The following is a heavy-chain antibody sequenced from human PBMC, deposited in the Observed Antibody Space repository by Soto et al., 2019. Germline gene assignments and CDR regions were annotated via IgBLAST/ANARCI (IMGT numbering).Heavy chain of an antibody. V-gene: IGHV4-39*01. D-gene: IGHD3-10*01. J-gene: IGHJ4*02. CDR3: ARSMVRGVTTFDY. CDR1: GGSISSSSYY. Sequence: SETLSLTCTVSGGSISSSSYYWGWIRQPPGKGLEWIGSIYYSGSTYYNPSLKSRVTISVDTSKNQFSLKLSSVTAADTAVYYCARSMVRGVTTFDYWGQGTLVTVSS. CDR2: IYYSGST.